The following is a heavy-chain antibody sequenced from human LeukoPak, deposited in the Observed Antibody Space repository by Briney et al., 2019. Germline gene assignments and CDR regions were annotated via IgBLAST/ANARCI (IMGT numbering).Heavy chain of an antibody. CDR3: ASNAGYFYYMDV. CDR2: IIPIFGTA. Sequence: ASVKVSCKVSGYTLTELSMHWVRQAPGQGLEWMGGIIPIFGTANYAQKFQGRVTITADESTSTAYMELSSLRSEDTAVYYCASNAGYFYYMDVWGKGTTVTVSS. D-gene: IGHD2-15*01. CDR1: GYTLTELS. J-gene: IGHJ6*03. V-gene: IGHV1-69*13.